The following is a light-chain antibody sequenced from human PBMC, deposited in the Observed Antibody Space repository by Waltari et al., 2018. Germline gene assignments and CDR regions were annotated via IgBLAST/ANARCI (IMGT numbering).Light chain of an antibody. V-gene: IGLV1-44*01. Sequence: QSVVTQSPSASGAPGQRVTISCSGSNSNIGSSTVNWYQKVPGTAPRLLIYSNDQGPPALPDRFSASKSGTSASLAISGLQSEDEADYYCATWDARLTAVVFGGGTKVTVL. CDR3: ATWDARLTAVV. CDR1: NSNIGSST. J-gene: IGLJ2*01. CDR2: SND.